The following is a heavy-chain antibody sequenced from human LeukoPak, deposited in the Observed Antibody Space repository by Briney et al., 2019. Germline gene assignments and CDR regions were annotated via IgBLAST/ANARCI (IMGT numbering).Heavy chain of an antibody. CDR3: ARDGPMAAAGSYYYYGMDV. CDR2: ISSSSSYI. CDR1: GFTFSSYS. V-gene: IGHV3-21*01. Sequence: PGGSLRLSCAASGFTFSSYSMNWVRQAPGKGLEWVSSISSSSSYIYYADSVKGRFTISRDNAKNSLYLQMNSLRAEDTAVYYCARDGPMAAAGSYYYYGMDVWGQGTTVTVSS. J-gene: IGHJ6*02. D-gene: IGHD6-13*01.